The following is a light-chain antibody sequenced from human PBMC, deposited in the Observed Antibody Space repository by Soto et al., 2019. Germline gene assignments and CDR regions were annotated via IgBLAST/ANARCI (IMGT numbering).Light chain of an antibody. Sequence: EIVLTQSPATLSLSPGERATLSCRASHSVSSYIAWYQQKPGQAPRLLIYDASNRATGIPARFSGSGSGTDFTLTISSLETEDLAVYHCQQYGAAPWTFGQGTKVEVK. CDR3: QQYGAAPWT. J-gene: IGKJ1*01. CDR1: HSVSSY. CDR2: DAS. V-gene: IGKV3-11*01.